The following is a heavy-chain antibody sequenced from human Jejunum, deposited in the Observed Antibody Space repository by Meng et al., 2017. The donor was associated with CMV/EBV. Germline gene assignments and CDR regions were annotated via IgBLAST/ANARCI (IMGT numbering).Heavy chain of an antibody. V-gene: IGHV3-7*01. J-gene: IGHJ4*02. CDR3: ASENVAVPGIY. CDR2: IKQDGSEI. D-gene: IGHD6-19*01. Sequence: AASVFTFSSYWMSWVRQAPGKGLEWVANIKQDGSEIYYIDSVKGRFTISRDNARKSVYLQMNNLRAEDTAVYYCASENVAVPGIYWGQGTRVTVSS. CDR1: VFTFSSYW.